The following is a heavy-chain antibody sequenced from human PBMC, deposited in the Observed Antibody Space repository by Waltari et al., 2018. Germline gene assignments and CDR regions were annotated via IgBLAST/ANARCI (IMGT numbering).Heavy chain of an antibody. CDR1: GFTFSTDG. D-gene: IGHD3-10*01. Sequence: QVQLVESGGGVVQPGRSLRLSCAASGFTFSTDGMHWVRQAPGKGLDWVALIGYDGSDKYYADSVKGRFTSSRDNSNKMLSLHMDSLRAEDTAVYYCARAGSGSYYFDYWGQGTLVTVSS. CDR3: ARAGSGSYYFDY. CDR2: IGYDGSDK. J-gene: IGHJ4*02. V-gene: IGHV3-33*08.